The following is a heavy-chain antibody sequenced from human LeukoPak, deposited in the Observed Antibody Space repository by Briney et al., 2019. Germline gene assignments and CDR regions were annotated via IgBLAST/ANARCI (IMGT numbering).Heavy chain of an antibody. CDR2: IRYDGSNK. CDR1: GFTFSSYG. V-gene: IGHV3-30*02. D-gene: IGHD3-22*01. J-gene: IGHJ4*02. CDR3: ARGPYYYDSSGYDY. Sequence: PGGSLRLSCAASGFTFSSYGMHWVRQAPGKGLEWVAFIRYDGSNKYYADSVKGRFTISRDNSKNTLYLQMNSLRAEDTAVYYCARGPYYYDSSGYDYWGQGTLVTVSS.